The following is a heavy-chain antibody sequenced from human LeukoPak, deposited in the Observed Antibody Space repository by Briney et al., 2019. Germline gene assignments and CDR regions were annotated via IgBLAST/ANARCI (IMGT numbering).Heavy chain of an antibody. D-gene: IGHD3-22*01. CDR1: GFTFGSYG. J-gene: IGHJ4*02. Sequence: GGSLRLSCSASGFTFGSYGMHWVRQAPGKGLEWVAFIRSDGSDKYDADSVKGRFTISRDNSKNTLYLQMNSLRAEDTAVYYCARILSSAWGELGYWGQGTLVTVSS. CDR2: IRSDGSDK. CDR3: ARILSSAWGELGY. V-gene: IGHV3-30*02.